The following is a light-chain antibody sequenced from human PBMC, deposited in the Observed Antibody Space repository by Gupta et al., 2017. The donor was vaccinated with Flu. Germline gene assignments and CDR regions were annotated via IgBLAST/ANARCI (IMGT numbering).Light chain of an antibody. CDR2: GAY. J-gene: IGKJ2*03. CDR1: QSVSSSY. V-gene: IGKV3-20*01. CDR3: QQYGSAALYS. Sequence: EFVLTQSPGTLSLSPGERATLSCRASQSVSSSYLAWYQQKPGQAPRLLIYGAYNRATGIPDRFSGSGSGTDFTLTISRLEPEDFAVYYCQQYGSAALYSFGQGTKLEIK.